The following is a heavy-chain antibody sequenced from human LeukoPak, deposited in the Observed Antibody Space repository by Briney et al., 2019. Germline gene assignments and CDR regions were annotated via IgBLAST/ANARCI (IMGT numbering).Heavy chain of an antibody. CDR3: ARVEMATKNNWFDP. D-gene: IGHD5-24*01. J-gene: IGHJ5*02. Sequence: ASVKVSCKASGYTFTGYYMHWVRQAPGQGLEWMGWINPNSGGTNYAQKFQGRVTMTRDTSISTAYMELSRLRSDDTAVYYCARVEMATKNNWFDPWGQGTLVTVSS. V-gene: IGHV1-2*02. CDR1: GYTFTGYY. CDR2: INPNSGGT.